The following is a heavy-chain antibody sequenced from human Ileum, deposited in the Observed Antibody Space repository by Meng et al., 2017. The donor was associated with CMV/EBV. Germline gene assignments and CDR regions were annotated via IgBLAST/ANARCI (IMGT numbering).Heavy chain of an antibody. Sequence: GGSLRLSCAASGFDFGSYAMSWVRQAPGKGLEWVSDVSRRGETTYSADSVKGRFSVSRDNSKNMVFLQMTGLTAEDTAIYYCAKTIFDSVKSGLGVWGQGTTVTVSS. D-gene: IGHD3-3*01. CDR2: VSRRGETT. CDR1: GFDFGSYA. V-gene: IGHV3-23*01. CDR3: AKTIFDSVKSGLGV. J-gene: IGHJ6*02.